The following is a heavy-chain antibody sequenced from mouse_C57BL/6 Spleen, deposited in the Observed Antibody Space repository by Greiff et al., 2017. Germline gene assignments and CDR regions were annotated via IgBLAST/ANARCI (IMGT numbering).Heavy chain of an antibody. V-gene: IGHV10-3*01. CDR2: IRSKSSNYAT. Sequence: GGGLVQPKGSLKLSCAASGFTFNTYAMHWVRQAPGKGLEWVARIRSKSSNYATYYADSVKDRFTISRDDSQSMLYLQMNNLKTEDTAMYYCVREGGSSFYWYFDVWGTGTTVTVSS. CDR1: GFTFNTYA. D-gene: IGHD1-1*01. CDR3: VREGGSSFYWYFDV. J-gene: IGHJ1*03.